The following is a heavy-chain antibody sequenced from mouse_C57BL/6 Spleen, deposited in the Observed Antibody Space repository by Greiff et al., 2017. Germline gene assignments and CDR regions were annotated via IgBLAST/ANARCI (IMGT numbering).Heavy chain of an antibody. J-gene: IGHJ2*01. CDR2: ISGGGGNT. Sequence: EVMLVESGGGLVKPGGSLKLSCAASGFTFSSYTMSWVRQTPEKRLEWVATISGGGGNTYYPDSVKGRFTISRDNAKNTLYLQMISLRSEDTALYYWARRAYYSNYFDYWGQGTTLTVSS. CDR1: GFTFSSYT. D-gene: IGHD2-5*01. V-gene: IGHV5-9*01. CDR3: ARRAYYSNYFDY.